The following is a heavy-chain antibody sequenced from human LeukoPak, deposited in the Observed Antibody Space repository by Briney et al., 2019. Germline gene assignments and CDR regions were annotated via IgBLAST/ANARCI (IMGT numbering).Heavy chain of an antibody. Sequence: ASVKVSCKASGYTFTSYDINWVRQATGQGLEWMGWMNPNSGNTGYAQKFQGRVTMTRNTSISTAYMELSSLRSEDTAVYYCARGRVVRHGNYYGSGSYPDYWGQGTLVTVSS. D-gene: IGHD3-10*01. CDR3: ARGRVVRHGNYYGSGSYPDY. CDR1: GYTFTSYD. J-gene: IGHJ4*02. V-gene: IGHV1-8*01. CDR2: MNPNSGNT.